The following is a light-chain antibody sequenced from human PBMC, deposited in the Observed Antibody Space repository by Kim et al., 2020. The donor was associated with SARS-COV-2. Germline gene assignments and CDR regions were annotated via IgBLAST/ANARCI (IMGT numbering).Light chain of an antibody. Sequence: FTISCSGSSSNIGSNTVNWYQHRQFPGTAPKLLISSNNQRPSGVPDRFSGSKSGTSASLAISGLQAEDEADYYCAAWDDSLNGPVFGTGTKVTVL. CDR3: AAWDDSLNGPV. V-gene: IGLV1-44*01. J-gene: IGLJ1*01. CDR2: SNN. CDR1: SSNIGSNT.